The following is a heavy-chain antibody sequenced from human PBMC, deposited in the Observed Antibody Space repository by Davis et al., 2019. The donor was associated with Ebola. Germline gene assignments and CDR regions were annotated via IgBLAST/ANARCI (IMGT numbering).Heavy chain of an antibody. J-gene: IGHJ5*02. CDR2: IYYSGST. CDR3: AREPITMAGGDPSA. V-gene: IGHV4-59*08. Sequence: MPSETLSLTCAVSGGSINSYYWSWIRQPPGKGLEWIGYIYYSGSTNYNPSLKSRVTISVDTSKNQFSLKLSSVTAADTAGYYCAREPITMAGGDPSAWGQGTLVTVSS. D-gene: IGHD3-10*01. CDR1: GGSINSYY.